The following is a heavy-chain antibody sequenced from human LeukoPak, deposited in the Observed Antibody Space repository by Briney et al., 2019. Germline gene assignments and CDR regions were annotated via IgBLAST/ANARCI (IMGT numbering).Heavy chain of an antibody. CDR3: AGHPRYCSSTSCLYGMDV. D-gene: IGHD2-2*01. CDR2: IWYDGSNK. CDR1: GFTFSSYG. J-gene: IGHJ6*04. V-gene: IGHV3-33*01. Sequence: GRSLRLSCAASGFTFSSYGMHWVRQAPGKGLEWVAVIWYDGSNKYYADSVKGRFTISRDNSKNTLYLQMNSLRAEETAVYYCAGHPRYCSSTSCLYGMDVWGKGTTVTVSS.